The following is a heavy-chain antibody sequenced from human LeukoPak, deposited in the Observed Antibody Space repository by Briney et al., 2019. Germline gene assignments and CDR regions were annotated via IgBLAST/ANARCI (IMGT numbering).Heavy chain of an antibody. CDR3: ARDSSNWYDILTGYYFPHDY. Sequence: ASVKVSCKASGYTFTSYGISWVRQAPGQGLEWMGWISAYNGNTNYAQKLQGRVTTTTDTSTSTAYMELRSLRSDDTAVYYCARDSSNWYDILTGYYFPHDYWGQGTLVTVSS. CDR1: GYTFTSYG. V-gene: IGHV1-18*04. D-gene: IGHD3-9*01. CDR2: ISAYNGNT. J-gene: IGHJ4*02.